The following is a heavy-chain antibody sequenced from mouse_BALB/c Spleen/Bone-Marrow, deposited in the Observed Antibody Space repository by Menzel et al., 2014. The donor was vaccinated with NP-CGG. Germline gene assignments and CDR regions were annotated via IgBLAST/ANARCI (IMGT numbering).Heavy chain of an antibody. V-gene: IGHV1-80*01. CDR1: GYAFSSFW. J-gene: IGHJ2*01. CDR3: ARDGFGPDY. Sequence: QVHVKQSEPELVRPGSSVKISCKASGYAFSSFWMNWMKQRPGQGPEWIGQIYPGDGDTNYNGKFKGKATLTADMSSSTAYIQLSSLTSEDSAVYFCARDGFGPDYWGQGTTLTVSS. D-gene: IGHD2-3*01. CDR2: IYPGDGDT.